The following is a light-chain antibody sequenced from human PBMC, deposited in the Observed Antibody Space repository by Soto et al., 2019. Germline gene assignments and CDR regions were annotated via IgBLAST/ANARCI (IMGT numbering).Light chain of an antibody. CDR2: KAS. CDR3: QQYQIYSGT. Sequence: DIQMTQSPSTLSGSVGDRVTITCRASQTISSWLAWYQQKPGKAPKLLIYKASTLKSGVPSRFSGSGSGTEFTLTINSLQPDDFATYYCQQYQIYSGTFGQGTKVDIK. CDR1: QTISSW. V-gene: IGKV1-5*03. J-gene: IGKJ1*01.